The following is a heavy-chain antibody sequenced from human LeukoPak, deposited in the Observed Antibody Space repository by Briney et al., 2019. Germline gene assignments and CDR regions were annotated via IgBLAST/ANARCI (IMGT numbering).Heavy chain of an antibody. CDR2: INHSGST. V-gene: IGHV4-34*01. D-gene: IGHD3-10*01. Sequence: PSETLSLTCAVYGGSSSGYYWSWIRQPPGKGLEWIGEINHSGSTNYNPSLKSRVTISVDTSKNQFSLKLSSVTAADTAVYYCARGLRYYYGSGTPFDPWGQGTLVTVSS. J-gene: IGHJ5*02. CDR1: GGSSSGYY. CDR3: ARGLRYYYGSGTPFDP.